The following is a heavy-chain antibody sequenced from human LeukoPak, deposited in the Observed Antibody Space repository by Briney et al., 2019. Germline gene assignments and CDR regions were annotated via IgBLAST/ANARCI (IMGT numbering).Heavy chain of an antibody. CDR1: GYTLTGYY. V-gene: IGHV1-2*02. J-gene: IGHJ3*02. D-gene: IGHD4-17*01. CDR3: ASRYGAETAFDI. Sequence: ASVKVSCKASGYTLTGYYMHWVRQAPGQGLEWMGWMNPNSGGTKYAQKFQGRVTMTRDTSISTAYMELSRLRSDDTAMYYCASRYGAETAFDIWGQGTMVTVSS. CDR2: MNPNSGGT.